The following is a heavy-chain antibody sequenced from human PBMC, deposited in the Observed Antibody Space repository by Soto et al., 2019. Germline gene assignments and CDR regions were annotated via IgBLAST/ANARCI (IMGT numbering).Heavy chain of an antibody. CDR2: IDPSDSYT. Sequence: GESLKISCKGSGYSFTSYWISWVRQMPGKGLEWMGRIDPSDSYTNYSPSFQGHVTISADKSISTAYLQWSSLKASDTAMYYCARQEWLVRMEKDPPYYYYGMDVWGQGTTVTVSS. CDR1: GYSFTSYW. J-gene: IGHJ6*02. CDR3: ARQEWLVRMEKDPPYYYYGMDV. V-gene: IGHV5-10-1*01. D-gene: IGHD6-19*01.